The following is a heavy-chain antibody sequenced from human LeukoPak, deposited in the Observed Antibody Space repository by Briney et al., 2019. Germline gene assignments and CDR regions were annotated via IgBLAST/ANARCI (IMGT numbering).Heavy chain of an antibody. CDR2: IRSKANSYAT. Sequence: GGSLRLSCAASGFTFSGSSMHWVRQASGKGLEWVGRIRSKANSYATAYAASVKGSFTISRDDSKNTAYLQMNSLKTEDTAVYYCTPSLYDILTGSDYWGQGTLVTVSS. D-gene: IGHD3-9*01. CDR1: GFTFSGSS. CDR3: TPSLYDILTGSDY. V-gene: IGHV3-73*01. J-gene: IGHJ4*02.